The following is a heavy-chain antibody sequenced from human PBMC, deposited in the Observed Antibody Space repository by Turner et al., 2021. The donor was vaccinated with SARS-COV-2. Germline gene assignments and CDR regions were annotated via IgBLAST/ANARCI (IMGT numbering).Heavy chain of an antibody. CDR2: ISWNGGSI. V-gene: IGHV3-9*01. J-gene: IGHJ5*01. D-gene: IGHD4-4*01. Sequence: EVQLVESGGGLVQPGRSLRLSCTASGFTFDDYAMHWVRQAPGKGLEWVSGISWNGGSIGYADSGKGRFTISRDNAKNSLYLQMNSLRAEDTALYYCAKGGGLDYTNWFDSWGQGTLVTVSS. CDR1: GFTFDDYA. CDR3: AKGGGLDYTNWFDS.